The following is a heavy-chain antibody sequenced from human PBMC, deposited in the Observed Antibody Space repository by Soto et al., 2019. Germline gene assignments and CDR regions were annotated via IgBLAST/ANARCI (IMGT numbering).Heavy chain of an antibody. CDR3: AKKFPIAAAGTGYFQH. CDR2: ISGSGGST. V-gene: IGHV3-23*01. D-gene: IGHD6-13*01. J-gene: IGHJ1*01. Sequence: GGSLRLSCAASGFTFSSYAMSWVRQAPGKGLEWVSAISGSGGSTYYADSVKGRFTISRDNSKNTLYLQMNSLRAEDTAVDYCAKKFPIAAAGTGYFQHWGQGTLVTVSS. CDR1: GFTFSSYA.